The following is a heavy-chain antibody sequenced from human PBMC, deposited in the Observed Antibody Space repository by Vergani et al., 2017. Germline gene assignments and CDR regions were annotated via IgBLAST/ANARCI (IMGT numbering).Heavy chain of an antibody. J-gene: IGHJ6*02. D-gene: IGHD2-21*01. CDR1: GFSFRNAW. CDR2: IKSTFDRGTT. CDR3: TTDPRYCGDGSCYWLRDHHYYGMDV. V-gene: IGHV3-15*07. Sequence: EVQLVESGGGIVKPGGSFRLSCVASGFSFRNAWMNWVRRTPGKGLEWVGRIKSTFDRGTTDYAAAVKGRFTISRDDSKITLFLQMNGLKTEDIGVYYCTTDPRYCGDGSCYWLRDHHYYGMDVWGQGTTVTVSS.